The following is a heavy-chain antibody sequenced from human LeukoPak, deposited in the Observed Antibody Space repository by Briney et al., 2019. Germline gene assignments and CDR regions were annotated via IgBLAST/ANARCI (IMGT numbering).Heavy chain of an antibody. V-gene: IGHV3-21*01. D-gene: IGHD1-1*01. CDR3: ASGIRERGFDS. Sequence: GGSLRLSCADSEFILSTYAMNWVRQAPGRGLEWVSSISPSGSAIFYAHSVKGRFTISRDNAKNSLYLQMNSLRAEDTALYFCASGIRERGFDSWGQGALVTVSS. J-gene: IGHJ4*02. CDR2: ISPSGSAI. CDR1: EFILSTYA.